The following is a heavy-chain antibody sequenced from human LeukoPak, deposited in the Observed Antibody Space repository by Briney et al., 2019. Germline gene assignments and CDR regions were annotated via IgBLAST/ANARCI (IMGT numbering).Heavy chain of an antibody. V-gene: IGHV3-23*01. CDR2: ISDNGYDT. CDR1: GFTFSSSA. J-gene: IGHJ6*04. CDR3: AELGITMIGGV. D-gene: IGHD3-10*02. Sequence: PGGSLRLSCAASGFTFSSSAMTWVRQAPGKGLEWVSAISDNGYDTFYADSVKGRFTISRDNAKNSPYLQMNSLRAEDTAVYYCAELGITMIGGVWGKGTTVTISS.